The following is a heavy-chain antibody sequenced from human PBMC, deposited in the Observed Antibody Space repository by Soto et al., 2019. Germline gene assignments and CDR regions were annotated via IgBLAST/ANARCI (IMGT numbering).Heavy chain of an antibody. CDR1: GFTFSNYY. J-gene: IGHJ6*02. CDR3: AREETAWPLAYGLDV. D-gene: IGHD2-21*02. CDR2: IRSGRDT. Sequence: GGSLRLSCAVSGFTFSNYYIHWVRQAPGKGLEWVSSIRSGRDTFYADSVKGRFSISRDDATSSVSLKMNSLRGEDTAVYFCAREETAWPLAYGLDVWGQGTTVTVSS. V-gene: IGHV3-21*01.